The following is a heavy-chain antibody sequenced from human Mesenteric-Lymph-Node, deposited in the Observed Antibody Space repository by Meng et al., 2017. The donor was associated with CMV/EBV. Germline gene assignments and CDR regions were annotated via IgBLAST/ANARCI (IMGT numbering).Heavy chain of an antibody. V-gene: IGHV1-2*02. J-gene: IGHJ5*02. CDR3: ASSRATSWFDP. CDR1: GYTYTSNY. Sequence: CKAAGYTYTSNYMHWVREEPRQGLAWMEWNNPDRSDTKYEQRVQGRVTMTRDTSISTAYMELSRLRSDDTDVYYCASSRATSWFDPWGQGTLVTVSS. CDR2: NNPDRSDT. D-gene: IGHD1-26*01.